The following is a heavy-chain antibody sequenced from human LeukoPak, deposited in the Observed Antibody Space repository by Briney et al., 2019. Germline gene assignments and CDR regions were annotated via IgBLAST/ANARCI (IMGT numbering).Heavy chain of an antibody. CDR2: IYSGGST. D-gene: IGHD4-11*01. CDR3: ASCTVTTYDYYYYMDV. V-gene: IGHV3-53*01. CDR1: GFTISSNY. J-gene: IGHJ6*03. Sequence: GGSLRLSCAASGFTISSNYMSWVRQAPGKGLEWVSVIYSGGSTYYADSVKGRFTISRDNSKNTLYLQMNSLRAEDTAVYYCASCTVTTYDYYYYMDVWGKGTTVTVSS.